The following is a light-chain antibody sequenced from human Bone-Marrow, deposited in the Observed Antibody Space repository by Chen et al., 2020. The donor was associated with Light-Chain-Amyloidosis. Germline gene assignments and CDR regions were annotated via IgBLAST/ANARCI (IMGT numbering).Light chain of an antibody. CDR1: DLPTKY. CDR2: RDT. CDR3: QSADSSGTYEVI. Sequence: SYELTHPPSVSVSPGQTARITCSGDDLPTKYAYWYQQNPCQAPVLVLHRDTERPSEISEAFSGHSSGKTDTLTISGVQAEDEADYHCQSADSSGTYEVIFGGGTNLTVL. V-gene: IGLV3-25*03. J-gene: IGLJ2*01.